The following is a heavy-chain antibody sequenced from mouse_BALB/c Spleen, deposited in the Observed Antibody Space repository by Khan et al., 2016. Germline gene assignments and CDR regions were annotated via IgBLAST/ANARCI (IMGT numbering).Heavy chain of an antibody. CDR3: ARGGDYSLYYAMDY. D-gene: IGHD1-1*01. CDR2: IYPGDGDT. CDR1: GYTFTSYG. Sequence: QVQLKQSGAELARPGASVKLSCKASGYTFTSYGMQWVKQRPGQGLEWIGAIYPGDGDTRYTQKFKGKATLTADKSSSTAYMQLSSLASEDSAVYYCARGGDYSLYYAMDYWGQGTSVTVSS. V-gene: IGHV1-87*01. J-gene: IGHJ4*01.